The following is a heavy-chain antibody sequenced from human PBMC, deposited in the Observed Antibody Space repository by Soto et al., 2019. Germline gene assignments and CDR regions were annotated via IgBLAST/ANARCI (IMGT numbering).Heavy chain of an antibody. CDR1: GGSISIGDYY. D-gene: IGHD5-18*01. Sequence: SETLSLTCTVSGGSISIGDYYWSCIRQPPGKGLEWIGYIYYSGSTYYNPSLKSRVTISVDTSKNQFSLKLSSVTAADTAVYYCASSFVDTAMVSTYYFDYWGQGTLVTVSS. V-gene: IGHV4-30-4*01. J-gene: IGHJ4*02. CDR3: ASSFVDTAMVSTYYFDY. CDR2: IYYSGST.